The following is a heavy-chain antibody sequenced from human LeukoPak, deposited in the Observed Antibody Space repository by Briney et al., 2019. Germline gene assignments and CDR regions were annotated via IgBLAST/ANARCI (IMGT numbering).Heavy chain of an antibody. Sequence: WASVKVSCKASGGTFSSYAISWVRQAPGQGLEWMGGIIPIFGTANYAQKFQGRVTITADESTSTAYMELSSLRSEDTAVYYCARARLLGYCSGGSCYPEFDYWGQGTLVTVSS. D-gene: IGHD2-15*01. CDR1: GGTFSSYA. CDR3: ARARLLGYCSGGSCYPEFDY. CDR2: IIPIFGTA. V-gene: IGHV1-69*13. J-gene: IGHJ4*02.